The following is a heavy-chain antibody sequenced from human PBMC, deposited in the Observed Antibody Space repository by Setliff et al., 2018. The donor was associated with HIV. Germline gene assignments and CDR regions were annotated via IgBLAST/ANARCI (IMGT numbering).Heavy chain of an antibody. CDR2: ISVYNGNT. D-gene: IGHD1-26*01. J-gene: IGHJ4*02. V-gene: IGHV1-18*01. CDR3: ARGRELPCSPYYFDY. Sequence: ASVKVSCKTSGFTFTNYGISWVRQAPGQGLEWMAWISVYNGNTNYAQKFQGRVTMTTDTSTSTAYMELRRLRSDDTALYYCARGRELPCSPYYFDYWGQGTRVTVSS. CDR1: GFTFTNYG.